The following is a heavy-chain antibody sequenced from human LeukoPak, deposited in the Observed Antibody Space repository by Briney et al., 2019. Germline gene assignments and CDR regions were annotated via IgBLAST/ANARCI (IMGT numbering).Heavy chain of an antibody. CDR1: GFTFSSYE. Sequence: PGGSLRLSCAASGFTFSSYEMNWVRQAPGKRLEWVSYISGSSTYYADSVKGRFTISRDNAKNSLYLQMNSLRAEDTAVYYCARCPRSSDAFDIWGQGTMVTVSS. J-gene: IGHJ3*02. CDR3: ARCPRSSDAFDI. V-gene: IGHV3-48*03. CDR2: ISGSST.